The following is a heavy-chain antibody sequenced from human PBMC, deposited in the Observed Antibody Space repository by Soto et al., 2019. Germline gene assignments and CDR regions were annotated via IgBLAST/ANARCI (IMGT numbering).Heavy chain of an antibody. CDR2: INPATGAE. J-gene: IGHJ3*02. CDR3: ARGGGVGVAGSAAFDM. CDR1: GYPVTAYY. V-gene: IGHV1-2*02. D-gene: IGHD3-3*01. Sequence: QLHLVQSGAVVKKPGASVTVSCSASGYPVTAYYMHWVRQAPGRGLEWMGGINPATGAEKYTQTFQGRATMTRDTSTSTVFMELSGLTSEDPAVFYCARGGGVGVAGSAAFDMWGQGTLVTVSS.